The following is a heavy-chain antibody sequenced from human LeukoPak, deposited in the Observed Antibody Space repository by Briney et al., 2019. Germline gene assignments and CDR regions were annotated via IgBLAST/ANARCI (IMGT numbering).Heavy chain of an antibody. V-gene: IGHV3-48*04. CDR1: GFTFSSYS. Sequence: GGSLRLSCAASGFTFSSYSMNWVRQAPGKGLEWVSYISSSSSTIYYADSVKGRFTISRDNAKNSLYLQMNSLRAEDTAVYYCARVFTLLWFGELPPGAFDIWGQGTMVTVSS. CDR2: ISSSSSTI. J-gene: IGHJ3*02. D-gene: IGHD3-10*01. CDR3: ARVFTLLWFGELPPGAFDI.